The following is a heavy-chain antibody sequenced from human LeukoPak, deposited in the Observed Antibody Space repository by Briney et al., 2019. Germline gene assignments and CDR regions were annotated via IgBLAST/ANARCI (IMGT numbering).Heavy chain of an antibody. J-gene: IGHJ4*02. Sequence: PGGSLRLSCTGSGFTFRTYAFSWVRQAPGKGLEWVSATGSNGVTYYADSVKGRFTIYRDNSKNALYLQMNGLRADDTAVYYCGIRDTSDYYVFWGQGTLVTVSS. CDR3: GIRDTSDYYVF. CDR2: TGSNGVT. V-gene: IGHV3-23*01. D-gene: IGHD3-22*01. CDR1: GFTFRTYA.